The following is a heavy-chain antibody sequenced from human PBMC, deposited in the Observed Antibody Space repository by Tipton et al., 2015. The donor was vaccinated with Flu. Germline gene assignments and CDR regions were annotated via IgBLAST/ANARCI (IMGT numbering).Heavy chain of an antibody. CDR3: ARVDYGDYVQAFDI. CDR1: GASISSGSYY. Sequence: TLSLTCTVSGASISSGSYYWSWIRQPPGKGLEWIGYIYHSGSTYYNPSLKSRLTISVDRSKNQFSLKLTSVTAADTAVYYCARVDYGDYVQAFDIWGQGTLVTVSS. CDR2: IYHSGST. J-gene: IGHJ3*02. D-gene: IGHD4-17*01. V-gene: IGHV4-30-2*01.